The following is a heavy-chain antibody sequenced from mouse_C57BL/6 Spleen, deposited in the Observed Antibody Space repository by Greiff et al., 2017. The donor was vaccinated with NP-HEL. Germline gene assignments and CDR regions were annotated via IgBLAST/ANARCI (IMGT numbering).Heavy chain of an antibody. V-gene: IGHV1-4*01. CDR3: ARHYYGSSYGFAY. Sequence: QVQLQQSGAELARPGASVKMSCKASGYTFTSYTMHWVKQRPGQGLEWIGYINPSSGYTKYNQKFKDKATLTADKSSSTAYMQLSSLTSEDSAVYYCARHYYGSSYGFAYWGQGTLVTVSA. J-gene: IGHJ3*01. CDR1: GYTFTSYT. CDR2: INPSSGYT. D-gene: IGHD1-1*01.